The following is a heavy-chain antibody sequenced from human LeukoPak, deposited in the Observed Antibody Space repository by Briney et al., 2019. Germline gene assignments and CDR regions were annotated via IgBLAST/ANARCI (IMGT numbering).Heavy chain of an antibody. Sequence: ASVKVSCKASGYTFTGYYMHWVRQAPGQGLDWMGWINPNSCGTNYAQKFQGRVTMTRDTSISTAYMELSRLRSDDTAVYYCARVRSYCSGGSCYWSNYYGMDVWGQGTTVTVSS. CDR3: ARVRSYCSGGSCYWSNYYGMDV. J-gene: IGHJ6*02. CDR1: GYTFTGYY. CDR2: INPNSCGT. D-gene: IGHD2-15*01. V-gene: IGHV1-2*02.